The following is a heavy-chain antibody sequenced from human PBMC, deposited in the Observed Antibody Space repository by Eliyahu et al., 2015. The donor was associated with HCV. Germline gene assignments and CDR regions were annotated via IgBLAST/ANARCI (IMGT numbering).Heavy chain of an antibody. V-gene: IGHV1-69*01. J-gene: IGHJ4*02. CDR3: ARGPAPKSAYYYNY. D-gene: IGHD3-22*01. CDR1: GGTFSSYS. CDR2: IIPIFGTA. Sequence: SSVKVSCKASGGTFSSYSIDWVRQAPGQGLEWMGGIIPIFGTANYAQIFQGRITITADESTSTAYMELSSLRSEDTAVYYCARGPAPKSAYYYNYWGQGTLVTVSS.